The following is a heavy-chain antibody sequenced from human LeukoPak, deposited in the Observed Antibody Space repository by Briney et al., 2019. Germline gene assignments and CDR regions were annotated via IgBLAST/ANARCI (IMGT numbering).Heavy chain of an antibody. CDR2: IIPIFGTA. V-gene: IGHV1-69*05. CDR1: GGTFSSYA. D-gene: IGHD2-15*01. J-gene: IGHJ3*02. Sequence: SVKVSCKASGGTFSSYAISWVRQAPGQGLEWMGWIIPIFGTASYAQKFQGRVTITTDESTSTAYMELSSLRSEDTAVYYCARRFGYCSGGSCYSGHGAFDIWGQGTMVTVSS. CDR3: ARRFGYCSGGSCYSGHGAFDI.